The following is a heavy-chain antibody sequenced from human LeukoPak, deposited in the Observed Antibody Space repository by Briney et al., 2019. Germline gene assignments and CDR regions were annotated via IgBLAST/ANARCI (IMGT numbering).Heavy chain of an antibody. D-gene: IGHD3-10*01. V-gene: IGHV4-59*08. CDR3: ATLYGSGSLYYFDY. Sequence: SETLSLTCTVSGGSISSYYWSWIRQPPGKGLERIGYIYYSGSTNYNPSLKSRVTISVDTSKNQFSPKLSSVTAADTAVYYCATLYGSGSLYYFDYWGQGTLVTVSS. CDR2: IYYSGST. J-gene: IGHJ4*02. CDR1: GGSISSYY.